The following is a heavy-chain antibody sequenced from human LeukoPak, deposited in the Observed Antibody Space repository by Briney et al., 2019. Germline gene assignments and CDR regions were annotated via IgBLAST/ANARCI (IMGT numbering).Heavy chain of an antibody. CDR2: IKSDGSST. J-gene: IGHJ3*02. D-gene: IGHD2-21*01. CDR3: ARPILNAFDI. CDR1: GFTFSSYW. V-gene: IGHV3-74*01. Sequence: GGSLRLSCAASGFTFSSYWMHWVRHAPGKGLVWVSRIKSDGSSTTYADSVKGRFTISRDNAKNTLYLQMNSLRAEDTAVYYCARPILNAFDIWGQGTMVTVSS.